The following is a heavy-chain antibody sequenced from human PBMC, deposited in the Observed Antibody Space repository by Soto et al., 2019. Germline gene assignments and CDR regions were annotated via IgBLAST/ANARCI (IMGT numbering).Heavy chain of an antibody. CDR2: ISSTTNYI. V-gene: IGHV3-21*01. Sequence: PGGSLRLSCAASGFTFTRYSMNWVRQAPGKGLEWVSSISSTTNYIYYADSMKGRFTVFRDNAKNSVYLEMNSLSAEDTAVYYCARESEDLTSNFDYWGQGTLVTVSS. J-gene: IGHJ4*02. CDR1: GFTFTRYS. CDR3: ARESEDLTSNFDY.